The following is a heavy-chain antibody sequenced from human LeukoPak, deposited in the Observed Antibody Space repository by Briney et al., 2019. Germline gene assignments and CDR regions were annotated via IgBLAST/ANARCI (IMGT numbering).Heavy chain of an antibody. CDR2: INHSGST. CDR3: ARRSGARYSSGWYLDY. V-gene: IGHV4-34*01. Sequence: SETLSLTCAVYGGSFSGYYWSWIRQPPGKGLEWIGEINHSGSTNYNPSLKSRVTISVDTSKNQFSLKLSSVTAADTAVYYCARRSGARYSSGWYLDYWGQGTLVTVSS. D-gene: IGHD6-19*01. J-gene: IGHJ4*02. CDR1: GGSFSGYY.